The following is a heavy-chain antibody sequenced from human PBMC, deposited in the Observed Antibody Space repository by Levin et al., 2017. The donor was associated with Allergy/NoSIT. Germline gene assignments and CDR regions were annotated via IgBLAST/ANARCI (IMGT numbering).Heavy chain of an antibody. CDR1: GGSISSSSYY. Sequence: SQTLSLTCTVSGGSISSSSYYWGWVRQPPGKGLEWIGSVYYSGSFYYNPSLKSRVTISVDTSKNQFSLKLSSVTAADTAMYYCARLLGGDYYGPRRGRFDLWGRGTLVTVSS. V-gene: IGHV4-39*01. CDR3: ARLLGGDYYGPRRGRFDL. J-gene: IGHJ2*01. D-gene: IGHD4-17*01. CDR2: VYYSGSF.